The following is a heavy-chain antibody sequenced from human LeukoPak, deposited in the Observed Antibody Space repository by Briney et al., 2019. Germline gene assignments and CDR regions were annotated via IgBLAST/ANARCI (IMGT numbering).Heavy chain of an antibody. Sequence: GGSLRLSCAASGFTFSSYSMNWVRRAPGKGLEWVSSISSSSSYIYYADSVKGRFTISRDNAKNSLYLQMNSLRAEDTAVYYCAREDYGDYLSYFDYWGQGTLVTVSS. J-gene: IGHJ4*02. V-gene: IGHV3-21*01. D-gene: IGHD4-17*01. CDR2: ISSSSSYI. CDR3: AREDYGDYLSYFDY. CDR1: GFTFSSYS.